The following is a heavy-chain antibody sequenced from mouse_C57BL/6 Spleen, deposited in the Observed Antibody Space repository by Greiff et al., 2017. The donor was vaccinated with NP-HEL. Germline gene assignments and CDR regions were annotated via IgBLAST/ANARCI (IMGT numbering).Heavy chain of an antibody. CDR1: GYAFSSSW. Sequence: QVQLQQSGPELVKPGASVKISCKASGYAFSSSWMNWVKQRPGKGLEWIGRIYPGDGDTNYNGKFKGKATLTADKSSSTTYMQLSSLTSEDSAVYFCAGLLYEERGWFAYWGQGTLVTVSA. CDR3: AGLLYEERGWFAY. D-gene: IGHD2-1*01. J-gene: IGHJ3*01. V-gene: IGHV1-82*01. CDR2: IYPGDGDT.